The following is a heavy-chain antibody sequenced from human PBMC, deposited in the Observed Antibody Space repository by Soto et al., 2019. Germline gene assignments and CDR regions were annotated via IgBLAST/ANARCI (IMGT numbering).Heavy chain of an antibody. D-gene: IGHD6-19*01. CDR1: GGSIISYY. CDR3: ARWLGRRPRMSSGGYPFDP. CDR2: IYYSGIT. J-gene: IGHJ5*02. V-gene: IGHV4-59*01. Sequence: SETLSLPCTVSGGSIISYYCSWIRQPPWKGLEWIGYIYYSGITNYNPSLKSRVTISVDTSKNQFSLKLSSVTAAYTAVYYCARWLGRRPRMSSGGYPFDPWGQGTLVPVCS.